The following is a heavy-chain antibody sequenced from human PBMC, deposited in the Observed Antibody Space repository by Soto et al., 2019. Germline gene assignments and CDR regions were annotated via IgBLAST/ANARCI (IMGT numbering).Heavy chain of an antibody. CDR3: AKHFKGELLPQALYY. CDR2: ISYDGSNK. V-gene: IGHV3-30*18. CDR1: GFTFSSYG. J-gene: IGHJ4*02. D-gene: IGHD1-26*01. Sequence: GGSLRLSCAASGFTFSSYGMHWVRQAPGKGLEWVAVISYDGSNKYYADSVKGRFTISRDNSKNTLYLQMNSLRAEDTAVYYCAKHFKGELLPQALYYWGQGTLVTVSS.